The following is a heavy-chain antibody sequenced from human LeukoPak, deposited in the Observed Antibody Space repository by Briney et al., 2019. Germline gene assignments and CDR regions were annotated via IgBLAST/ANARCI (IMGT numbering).Heavy chain of an antibody. CDR2: ISAYNGNT. V-gene: IGHV1-18*01. Sequence: ASVKVSCKASGYTFTSYGISWVRQAPGQGLEWMGWISAYNGNTNYAQKLQGRVTMTTDTSTSTAYMELRSLRSDDTAVYYCARDHGYYDSSGYIIWGQGTLVTVSS. J-gene: IGHJ4*02. CDR3: ARDHGYYDSSGYII. D-gene: IGHD3-22*01. CDR1: GYTFTSYG.